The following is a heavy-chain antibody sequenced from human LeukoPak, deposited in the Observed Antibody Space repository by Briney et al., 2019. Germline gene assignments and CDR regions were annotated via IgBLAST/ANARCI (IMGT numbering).Heavy chain of an antibody. V-gene: IGHV4-38-2*02. D-gene: IGHD2-2*01. CDR1: GYSISSGYY. J-gene: IGHJ6*03. Sequence: SETLSLTCTVSGYSISSGYYWGWMRPPPGKGLEWIGSLYHPDSTYYNPFLKRRVTMSVDTSRNQFSLRLSFVTAADTAVYDCARQYDSYFYYYLDLWGTGTTVTVSS. CDR3: ARQYDSYFYYYLDL. CDR2: LYHPDST.